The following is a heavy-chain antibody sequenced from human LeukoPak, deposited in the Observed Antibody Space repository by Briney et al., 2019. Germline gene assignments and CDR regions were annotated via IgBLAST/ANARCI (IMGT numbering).Heavy chain of an antibody. V-gene: IGHV3-21*01. Sequence: GGSLRLSCAASGFTFSSYSMNWVRQAPGKGLEWVSSISSSSSYIYYADSVKGRFTISRGNAKNSLYLQMNSLRAEDTAVYYCARDPTIAAPIDYWGQGTLVTVSS. CDR2: ISSSSSYI. CDR3: ARDPTIAAPIDY. D-gene: IGHD6-6*01. CDR1: GFTFSSYS. J-gene: IGHJ4*02.